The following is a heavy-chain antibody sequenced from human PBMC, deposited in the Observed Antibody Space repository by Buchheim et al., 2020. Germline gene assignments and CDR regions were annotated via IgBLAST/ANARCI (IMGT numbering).Heavy chain of an antibody. CDR1: GGSISSYY. CDR2: IYYSGST. Sequence: QVQLQESGPGLVKPSETLSLPCTVSGGSISSYYWSWIRQPPGKGLEWIGYIYYSGSTHYNPSLKSRVTITVDTSKNQFPLKLSSVTAADTAVYYCARRPRTSAAGYDYWGQGTL. J-gene: IGHJ4*02. D-gene: IGHD6-13*01. CDR3: ARRPRTSAAGYDY. V-gene: IGHV4-59*08.